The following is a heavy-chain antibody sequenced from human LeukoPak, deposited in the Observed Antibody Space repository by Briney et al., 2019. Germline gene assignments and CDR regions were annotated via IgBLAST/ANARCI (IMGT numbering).Heavy chain of an antibody. Sequence: SVKVSCKASGGTFSSYSISWVRQAPGQRLEWMGGIIPIFGTANYAQKFQGRVTITADESTSTAYMELSSLRSEDTAVYYCARSERDATVTTDYWGQGTLATVSS. D-gene: IGHD4-17*01. CDR3: ARSERDATVTTDY. V-gene: IGHV1-69*01. CDR2: IIPIFGTA. J-gene: IGHJ4*02. CDR1: GGTFSSYS.